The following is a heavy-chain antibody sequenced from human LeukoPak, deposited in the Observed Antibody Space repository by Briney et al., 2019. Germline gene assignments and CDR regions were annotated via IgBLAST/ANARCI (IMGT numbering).Heavy chain of an antibody. CDR3: ARLSVWGSYRRAYYFDY. Sequence: SETLSLTCTVSGGSISTSNYYWGWIRQPPGKGLEWIGNIFYSGSTYYSPSPRSRVTISLDTSRNQFSLKLSSVTAADTAVYYCARLSVWGSYRRAYYFDYWGQGTLVTVSS. D-gene: IGHD3-16*02. CDR2: IFYSGST. J-gene: IGHJ4*02. V-gene: IGHV4-39*01. CDR1: GGSISTSNYY.